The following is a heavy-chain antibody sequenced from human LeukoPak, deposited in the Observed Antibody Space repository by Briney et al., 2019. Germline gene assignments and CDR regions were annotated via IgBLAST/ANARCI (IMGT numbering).Heavy chain of an antibody. Sequence: GASVKVSCKASGYTFTSYGISWVRQAPGRGLEWMGWISAYNGNTNYAQKLQGRVTMTTDTSTSTAYMELRSLRSDDTAVYYCARDRGSYYRDPFDYWGQGTLVTVSS. CDR2: ISAYNGNT. CDR1: GYTFTSYG. J-gene: IGHJ4*02. D-gene: IGHD1-26*01. CDR3: ARDRGSYYRDPFDY. V-gene: IGHV1-18*01.